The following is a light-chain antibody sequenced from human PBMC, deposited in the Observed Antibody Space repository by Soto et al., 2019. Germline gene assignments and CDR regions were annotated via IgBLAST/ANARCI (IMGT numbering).Light chain of an antibody. CDR3: QQYNTWPPIT. CDR2: GAS. CDR1: QSLSSSY. J-gene: IGKJ5*01. Sequence: EIVLTQSPGTLSLSPGERATLSCRASQSLSSSYLAWYQQKPGQAPRLLIYGASIRATGIPARFSGSGSWTEFTLTISSLQSEDFAVYYCQQYNTWPPITFGQGTRLEIK. V-gene: IGKV3-15*01.